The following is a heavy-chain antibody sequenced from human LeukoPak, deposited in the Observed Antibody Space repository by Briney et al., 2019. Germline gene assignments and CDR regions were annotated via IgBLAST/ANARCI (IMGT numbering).Heavy chain of an antibody. CDR3: AKGRNGFDWLLPLDY. D-gene: IGHD3-9*01. V-gene: IGHV3-23*01. CDR1: GFTFSSYA. J-gene: IGHJ4*02. Sequence: GGSLRLSCAASGFTFSSYAMSWVRQAPGKGLEWVSAISGSGGSTYYADSVKGRFTISRDNSKNALYLQMNSLRAKDTAVYYCAKGRNGFDWLLPLDYWGQGTLVTVSS. CDR2: ISGSGGST.